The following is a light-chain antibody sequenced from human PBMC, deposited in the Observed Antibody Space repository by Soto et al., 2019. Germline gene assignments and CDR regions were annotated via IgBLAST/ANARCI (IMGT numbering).Light chain of an antibody. V-gene: IGKV3-20*01. CDR3: QQYGSIPFT. J-gene: IGKJ3*01. CDR2: GAS. Sequence: EIVLTQSPGTLSLSPGERATLSCRASQSVSSTYLGWYQQKPGQAPRLLISGASSSATGIPDRFSGSGSGTDFTLTISRLAPEDFAVYYCQQYGSIPFTFGPGTKVDI. CDR1: QSVSSTY.